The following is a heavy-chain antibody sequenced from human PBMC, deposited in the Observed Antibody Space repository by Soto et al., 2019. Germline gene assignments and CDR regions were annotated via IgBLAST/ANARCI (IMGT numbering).Heavy chain of an antibody. V-gene: IGHV4-31*03. CDR3: ARAGQAYDSSGYYLYYFDY. Sequence: SETLSLTCTVSGGTIYSGVYYWSWIRQHPGKGLEWIGYIYYSGSTYYNPSLKCRVTISVDTSKNQFSLKLSSVTAADTAVYYCARAGQAYDSSGYYLYYFDYWGQGTLVTVSS. J-gene: IGHJ4*02. D-gene: IGHD3-22*01. CDR2: IYYSGST. CDR1: GGTIYSGVYY.